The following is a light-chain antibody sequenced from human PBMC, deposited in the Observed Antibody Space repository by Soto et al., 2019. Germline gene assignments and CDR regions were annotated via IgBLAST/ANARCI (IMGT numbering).Light chain of an antibody. CDR3: QQYGTSPYT. CDR1: QSLSSNS. Sequence: EIVLTQSPGTLSLSPGERATLSCGTSQSLSSNSLAWYQQKPGQAPRLLIYGASSRATGISDRFSGSGSGTDFTLTISRLEPKDFAVYYCQQYGTSPYTFGQGTKVDIK. CDR2: GAS. V-gene: IGKV3-20*01. J-gene: IGKJ2*01.